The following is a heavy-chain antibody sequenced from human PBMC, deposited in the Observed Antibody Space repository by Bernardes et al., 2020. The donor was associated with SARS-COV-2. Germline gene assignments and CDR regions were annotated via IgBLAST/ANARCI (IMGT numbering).Heavy chain of an antibody. D-gene: IGHD1-1*01. J-gene: IGHJ4*02. CDR1: GYTFINYG. CDR2: ISTYNGTT. CDR3: AISKNSYNSLFDQ. Sequence: ASVKVSCKTSGYTFINYGINWLRQAPGQGLEWMGWISTYNGTTIFAQNFQARLTMTTDTSTSTGYMELRSLRSDDTAVYYCAISKNSYNSLFDQWGQGTLVTVSS. V-gene: IGHV1-18*01.